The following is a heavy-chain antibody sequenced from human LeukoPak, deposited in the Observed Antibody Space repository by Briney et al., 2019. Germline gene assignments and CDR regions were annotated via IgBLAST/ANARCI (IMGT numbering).Heavy chain of an antibody. D-gene: IGHD3-22*01. CDR2: IYSGGNT. CDR1: GFTFSSYW. CDR3: ARDIAYYDSSDSHY. Sequence: GRSLRLSCAASGFTFSSYWMSWVRQAPGKGLEWVSIIYSGGNTYYADSVKGRFTISRDNSKNMLYLQMNSLRAEDTAVYYCARDIAYYDSSDSHYWGQGTLVTVSS. J-gene: IGHJ4*02. V-gene: IGHV3-66*01.